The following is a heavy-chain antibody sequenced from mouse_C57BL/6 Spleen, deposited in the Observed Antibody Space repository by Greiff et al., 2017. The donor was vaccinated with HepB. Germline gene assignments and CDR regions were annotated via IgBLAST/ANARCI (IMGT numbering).Heavy chain of an antibody. D-gene: IGHD4-1*02. V-gene: IGHV5-16*01. CDR2: INYDGSST. J-gene: IGHJ1*03. Sequence: EVQLVESEGGLVQPGSSMKLSCTASGFTFSDYYMAWVRQVPEKGLEWVANINYDGSSTYYLDSLKSRFIISRDNAKNILYLQMSSLKSEDTATYYCARDFNLYWYFDVWGTGTTVTVSS. CDR1: GFTFSDYY. CDR3: ARDFNLYWYFDV.